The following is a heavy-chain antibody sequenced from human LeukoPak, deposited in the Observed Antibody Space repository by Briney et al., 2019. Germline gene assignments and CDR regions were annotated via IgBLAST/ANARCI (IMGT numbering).Heavy chain of an antibody. J-gene: IGHJ3*02. Sequence: PGRSLTLSCAASGFTFGDYAMHWVRQAPGKGLEWVSGISRNSGSIGYADSVKGRFTISRDNAKNSLYLQMNSLRAEDTALYYCAKDRWYYDSSGYGAFDIWGQGTMVTVSS. CDR1: GFTFGDYA. CDR2: ISRNSGSI. D-gene: IGHD3-22*01. V-gene: IGHV3-9*01. CDR3: AKDRWYYDSSGYGAFDI.